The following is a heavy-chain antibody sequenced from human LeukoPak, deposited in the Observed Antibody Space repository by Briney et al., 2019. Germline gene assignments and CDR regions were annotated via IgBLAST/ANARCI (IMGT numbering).Heavy chain of an antibody. V-gene: IGHV6-1*01. J-gene: IGHJ5*01. Sequence: SQTLSLTCAISGDSVSTNSATWTWLRQSLSRGLEWLGRTYYRSKWNNDYAVSMKSRITINPDTSKNQFSLQLNSVTPEDTAVYYCARLVGASWFDSWGQGTLVTVSS. CDR2: TYYRSKWNN. D-gene: IGHD1-26*01. CDR3: ARLVGASWFDS. CDR1: GDSVSTNSAT.